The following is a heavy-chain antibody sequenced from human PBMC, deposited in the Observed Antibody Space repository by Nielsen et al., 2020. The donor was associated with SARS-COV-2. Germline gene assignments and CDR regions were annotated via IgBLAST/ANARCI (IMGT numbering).Heavy chain of an antibody. CDR3: ARPSVPLYYDILTGYYHDAFDI. V-gene: IGHV4-59*08. D-gene: IGHD3-9*01. Sequence: GSLRLSCTVSGGSISSYYWSWIRQPPGKGLEWIGYIYYSGSTNYNPSLKSRVTISVDTSKNQFSLKLSSVTAADTAVYYCARPSVPLYYDILTGYYHDAFDIWGQGTMVTVSS. CDR1: GGSISSYY. J-gene: IGHJ3*02. CDR2: IYYSGST.